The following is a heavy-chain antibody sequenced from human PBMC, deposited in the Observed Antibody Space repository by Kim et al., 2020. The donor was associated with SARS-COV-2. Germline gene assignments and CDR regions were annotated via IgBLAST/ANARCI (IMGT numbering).Heavy chain of an antibody. CDR3: AKDRIPDGEWDFDF. J-gene: IGHJ4*02. Sequence: GGSLRLSCAASGFTFSTYTMSWVRQAPGKGLEWVSGIIGTVDNTFYADSVKGRFTISRDNSKNTQYLQMNSLTAEDTAVYFCAKDRIPDGEWDFDFWGQG. D-gene: IGHD3-10*01. CDR1: GFTFSTYT. CDR2: IIGTVDNT. V-gene: IGHV3-23*01.